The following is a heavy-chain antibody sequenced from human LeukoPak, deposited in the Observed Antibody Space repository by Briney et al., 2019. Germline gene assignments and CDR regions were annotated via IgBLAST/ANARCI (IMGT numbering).Heavy chain of an antibody. D-gene: IGHD1-26*01. CDR3: ARGMLPTIVGAYYFDY. J-gene: IGHJ4*02. CDR2: ISGGGETT. Sequence: PGGSLRLSCAASGFTFNNYAMNWVRQAPGKGLEWVSSISGGGETTYYADSVKGRFTISGDNSKNTLYLQMNSLRAEDTAVYYCARGMLPTIVGAYYFDYWGQGTLVTVSS. V-gene: IGHV3-23*01. CDR1: GFTFNNYA.